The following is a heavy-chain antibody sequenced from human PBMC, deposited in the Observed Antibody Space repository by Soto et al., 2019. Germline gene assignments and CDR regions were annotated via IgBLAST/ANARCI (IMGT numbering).Heavy chain of an antibody. CDR1: GFIFSNNG. CDR3: AIVRVADSPLDH. CDR2: MSYDGSAK. Sequence: GGSLRLSCEGSGFIFSNNGMHWVRQAPGKGLEWVAFMSYDGSAKFLADSVKGRFTISRDNSKSTLFLHMSSLRAEDTAMYYCAIVRVADSPLDHWGQGTLVTVSS. J-gene: IGHJ4*02. V-gene: IGHV3-30*02. D-gene: IGHD3-10*02.